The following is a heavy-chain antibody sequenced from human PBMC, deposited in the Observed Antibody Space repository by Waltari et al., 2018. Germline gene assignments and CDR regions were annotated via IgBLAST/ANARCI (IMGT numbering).Heavy chain of an antibody. Sequence: QVQLQQWGAGLLKPSETLSLTCAVYGGSFSGYYWRWIRQPPGTGLEWIREINHSGSTNYNPSLKSRVTIAVETSKNQFSLKLSSVTAADTAVYYCARGKGSYYDFWSGYLHFDYWGQGTLVTVSS. CDR2: INHSGST. CDR3: ARGKGSYYDFWSGYLHFDY. CDR1: GGSFSGYY. V-gene: IGHV4-34*01. D-gene: IGHD3-3*01. J-gene: IGHJ4*02.